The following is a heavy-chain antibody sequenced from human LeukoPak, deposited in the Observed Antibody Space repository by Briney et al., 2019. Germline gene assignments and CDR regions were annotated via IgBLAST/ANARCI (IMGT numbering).Heavy chain of an antibody. CDR1: GYTFTGYY. CDR2: INPNSGGT. CDR3: AGYYYDSSGYYFPPPP. J-gene: IGHJ5*02. V-gene: IGHV1-2*02. D-gene: IGHD3-22*01. Sequence: ASVKVSCKASGYTFTGYYMHWVRQAPGQGLEWMGWINPNSGGTNYAQKFQGRVTMTRDTSISTAYMELSRLRSDDTAVYYCAGYYYDSSGYYFPPPPWGQGTLVTVSS.